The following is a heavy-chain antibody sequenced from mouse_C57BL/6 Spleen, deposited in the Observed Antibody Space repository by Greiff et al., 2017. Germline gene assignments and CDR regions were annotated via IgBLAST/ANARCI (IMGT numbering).Heavy chain of an antibody. J-gene: IGHJ4*01. CDR2: IYPGDGDT. V-gene: IGHV1-80*01. CDR1: GYAFSSYW. Sequence: VQLQQSGAELVKPGASVKISCKASGYAFSSYWMNWVKQRPGQGLEWIGQIYPGDGDTNYNGKFKGKATLTADKSSSTAYMHLSSLTSEDSAVYFCARSDLLSFYAMDYWGQGTSVTVSS. CDR3: ARSDLLSFYAMDY. D-gene: IGHD1-1*01.